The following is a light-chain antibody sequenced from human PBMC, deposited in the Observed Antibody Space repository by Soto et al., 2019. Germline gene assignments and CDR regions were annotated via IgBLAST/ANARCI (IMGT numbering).Light chain of an antibody. V-gene: IGKV3-15*01. J-gene: IGKJ4*01. CDR1: QSVSSN. CDR2: GAS. Sequence: EIVMTQSPATLSVSPGERATLSCRASQSVSSNLAWYQQKPGQAPRLLIYGASTGATGIPARFSGSGSGTEFTLTISSLQSEDFAVYYCQQYNNWPLTFGGGTKVEIQ. CDR3: QQYNNWPLT.